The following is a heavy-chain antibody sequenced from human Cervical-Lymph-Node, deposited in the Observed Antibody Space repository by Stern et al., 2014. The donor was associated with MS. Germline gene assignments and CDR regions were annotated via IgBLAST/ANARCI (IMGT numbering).Heavy chain of an antibody. CDR2: INPNSGGT. J-gene: IGHJ4*01. V-gene: IGHV1-2*02. CDR3: ARGSGTAYDLRGDY. CDR1: GYIFTDYY. D-gene: IGHD3-3*01. Sequence: QVQLVQSGAEAKAPGASMKVSCRASGYIFTDYYLHWVRQAPGQGLEWLGRINPNSGGTNYAQKFQGRVTMPRATSLSPAYMELRWLGYADTAVYYCARGSGTAYDLRGDYWGQGTLVTVSS.